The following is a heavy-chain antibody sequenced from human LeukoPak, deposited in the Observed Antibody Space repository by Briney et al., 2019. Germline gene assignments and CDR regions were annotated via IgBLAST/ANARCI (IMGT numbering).Heavy chain of an antibody. J-gene: IGHJ4*02. CDR1: GFTFDDYA. Sequence: GGSLRLSCAASGFTFDDYAMHWVRQAPGQGLEWVSGISWNSGSIGYADSVKSRFTISRDNAKNSLYLQMNSLRAEDTALYYCAKDPQTGYSSGWCRDWGQGNLVTVSS. D-gene: IGHD6-19*01. V-gene: IGHV3-9*01. CDR2: ISWNSGSI. CDR3: AKDPQTGYSSGWCRD.